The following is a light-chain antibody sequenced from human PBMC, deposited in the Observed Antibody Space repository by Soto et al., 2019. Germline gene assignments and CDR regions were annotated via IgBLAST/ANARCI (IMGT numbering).Light chain of an antibody. J-gene: IGLJ2*01. CDR2: GNN. V-gene: IGLV1-40*01. CDR3: QSYDSRLSAVV. Sequence: QSVLTQPPSVSGAPGQRVTISCTGSTSNIGSNYDVHWYQQIPGTAPNLLIYGNNNRPSGVPDRFSGSKSATSASLAITGLQADDEADYYCQSYDSRLSAVVFGGGTKLTVL. CDR1: TSNIGSNYD.